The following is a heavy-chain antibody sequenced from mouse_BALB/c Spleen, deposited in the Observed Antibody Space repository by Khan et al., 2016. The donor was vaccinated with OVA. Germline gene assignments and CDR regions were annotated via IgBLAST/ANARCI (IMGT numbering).Heavy chain of an antibody. CDR3: TRFGSTGWFAY. CDR2: IDPFNGST. V-gene: IGHV1S135*01. CDR1: GYSFTDYY. J-gene: IGHJ3*01. D-gene: IGHD1-1*01. Sequence: VQLKESGPELMKPGASVKISCKASGYSFTDYYIHWVKQSHGQSLEWIGYIDPFNGSTNFNQKFKGTATLTVDKSSSTAYMHLNSLTSEDSAVYYCTRFGSTGWFAYWGQGTLVTVSA.